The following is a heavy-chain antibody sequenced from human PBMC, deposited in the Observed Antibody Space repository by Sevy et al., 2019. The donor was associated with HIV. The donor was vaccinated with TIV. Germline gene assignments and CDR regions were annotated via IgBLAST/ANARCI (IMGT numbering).Heavy chain of an antibody. D-gene: IGHD3-22*01. Sequence: ASVKVSCKVSGYSLSNLAMHWVRQAPGKGLEWMGTFDPEDGETIYAQNFQGRDTLTEDTSAVTAYMELSSLRSEDTAVFYCAVTKDYYENSGNPFDYWGQGTLVTVSS. CDR2: FDPEDGET. CDR3: AVTKDYYENSGNPFDY. V-gene: IGHV1-24*01. J-gene: IGHJ4*02. CDR1: GYSLSNLA.